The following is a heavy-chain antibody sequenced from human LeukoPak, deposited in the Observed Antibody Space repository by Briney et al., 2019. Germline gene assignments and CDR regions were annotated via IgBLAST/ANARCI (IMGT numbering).Heavy chain of an antibody. CDR3: ARDGLYSSGYDY. CDR1: GGSISNYF. J-gene: IGHJ4*02. Sequence: PSETLSLTCTVSGGSISNYFWSWVRQPAGKGLEWIGRIYTSGSTNYNPSLKSRVTISVDTSKNQFSLKLSSVTAADTAVYYCARDGLYSSGYDYWGQGTLVTVSS. CDR2: IYTSGST. V-gene: IGHV4-4*07. D-gene: IGHD6-19*01.